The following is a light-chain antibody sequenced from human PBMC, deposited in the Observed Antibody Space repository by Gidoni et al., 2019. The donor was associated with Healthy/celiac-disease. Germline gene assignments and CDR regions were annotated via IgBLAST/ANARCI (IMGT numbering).Light chain of an antibody. J-gene: IGLJ2*01. Sequence: SYVLTQPPSVSVAPGKTARITCGGNNIGSKSVHWYPQKPGQAPVLVIYYDSDRPSGIPERFAGSNSENTATLTISRVEAGDEADYYCQVWDSSSDHVVFGGGTKLTVL. CDR1: NIGSKS. V-gene: IGLV3-21*04. CDR3: QVWDSSSDHVV. CDR2: YDS.